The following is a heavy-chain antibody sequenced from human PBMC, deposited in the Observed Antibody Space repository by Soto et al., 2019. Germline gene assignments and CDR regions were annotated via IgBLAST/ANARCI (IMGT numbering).Heavy chain of an antibody. Sequence: VESLKISCRGSGYDFNTNWFGCCLQLPVRVLEWVGIMYPGDSDTRYNPSLQGHVTLSVDVTVSTAFLQWRSLETSDTGMYFCARLPRDCNKTSCYYADHWGQGTQVTVSS. V-gene: IGHV5-51*01. J-gene: IGHJ4*02. CDR3: ARLPRDCNKTSCYYADH. CDR2: MYPGDSDT. CDR1: GYDFNTNW. D-gene: IGHD3-3*01.